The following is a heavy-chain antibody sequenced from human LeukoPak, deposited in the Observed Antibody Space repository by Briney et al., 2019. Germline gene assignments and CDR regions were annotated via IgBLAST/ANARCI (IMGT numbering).Heavy chain of an antibody. V-gene: IGHV3-53*01. CDR2: IHTGGNT. CDR3: AVSRIVGAVDVFDM. CDR1: GFTVSSNY. J-gene: IGHJ3*02. Sequence: PGGSLRLSCAASGFTVSSNYMNWVRQAPGKGLEWVSVIHTGGNTYYADSVKGRFTISRDTSKNTLYLQMHSLRAEDTAVYYCAVSRIVGAVDVFDMWGQGTMVTVSS. D-gene: IGHD1-26*01.